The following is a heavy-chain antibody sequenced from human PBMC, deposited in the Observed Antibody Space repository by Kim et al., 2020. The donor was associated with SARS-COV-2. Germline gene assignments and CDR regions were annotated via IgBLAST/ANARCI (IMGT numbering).Heavy chain of an antibody. J-gene: IGHJ6*02. D-gene: IGHD6-13*01. V-gene: IGHV4-31*03. CDR1: GGSISSGGYY. Sequence: SETLSLTCTVSGGSISSGGYYWSWIRQHPGKGLEWIGYIYYSGSTYYNPSLKSRVTISVDTSKNQFSLKLSSATAADTAVYYCARGAEISSSWYGGLYYYGMDVWGQGTTVTVSS. CDR2: IYYSGST. CDR3: ARGAEISSSWYGGLYYYGMDV.